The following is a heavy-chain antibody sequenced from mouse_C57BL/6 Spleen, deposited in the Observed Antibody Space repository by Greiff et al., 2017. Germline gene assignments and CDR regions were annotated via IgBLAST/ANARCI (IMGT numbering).Heavy chain of an antibody. V-gene: IGHV5-16*01. CDR2: INYDGSST. D-gene: IGHD2-3*01. CDR1: GFTFSDYY. J-gene: IGHJ2*01. CDR3: ARVDGYYVDY. Sequence: EVKLMESEGGLVQPGSSMKLSCTASGFTFSDYYMAWVRQVPEKGLEWVANINYDGSSTYYLDSLKSRFIISRDNAKNILYLQMSSLKSEDTATYYCARVDGYYVDYWGQGTTLTVSS.